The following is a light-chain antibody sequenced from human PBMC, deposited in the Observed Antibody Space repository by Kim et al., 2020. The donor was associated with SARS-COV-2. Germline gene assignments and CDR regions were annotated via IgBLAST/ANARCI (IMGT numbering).Light chain of an antibody. CDR3: QQYKQLPLT. J-gene: IGKJ4*01. CDR2: GAS. Sequence: VSPGERATLSCRASQSVSSNVAWYQQKPGQAPRLLIKGASTRATGIAARFSGSGSGTEFTLTISRLQSEDFAFYYCQQYKQLPLTFGGGTKVDIK. CDR1: QSVSSN. V-gene: IGKV3-15*01.